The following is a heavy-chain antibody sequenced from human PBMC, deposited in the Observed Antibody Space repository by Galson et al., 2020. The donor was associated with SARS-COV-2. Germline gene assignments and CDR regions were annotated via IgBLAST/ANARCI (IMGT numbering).Heavy chain of an antibody. D-gene: IGHD3-22*01. CDR2: ISYDGSNK. Sequence: TGGSLRLSCAASGFTFSSYAMHWVRQAPGKGLEWVAVISYDGSNKYYADSVKGRFTISRDNSKNTLYLQMNSLRAEDTAVYYCARDYYDSSGYSYGMDVWGQGTTVTVSS. CDR3: ARDYYDSSGYSYGMDV. V-gene: IGHV3-30-3*01. J-gene: IGHJ6*02. CDR1: GFTFSSYA.